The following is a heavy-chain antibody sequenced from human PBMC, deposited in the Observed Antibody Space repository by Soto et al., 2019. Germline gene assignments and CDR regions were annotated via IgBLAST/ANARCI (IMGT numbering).Heavy chain of an antibody. J-gene: IGHJ4*02. V-gene: IGHV1-46*01. CDR1: GYTFTSYY. D-gene: IGHD6-6*01. Sequence: ASVKVSCKASGYTFTSYYMHWVRQAPGQGLEWMGIINPSGGSTSYAQKFQGRVTMTRDTSTSTVYMELSSLRSEDTAVYYCVREKAEYSSIRAGTDYWGQGTLVTVSS. CDR3: VREKAEYSSIRAGTDY. CDR2: INPSGGST.